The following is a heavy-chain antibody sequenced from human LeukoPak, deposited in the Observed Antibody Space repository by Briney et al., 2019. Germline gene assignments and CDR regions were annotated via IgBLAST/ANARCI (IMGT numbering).Heavy chain of an antibody. CDR2: ISGSGGST. J-gene: IGHJ4*02. Sequence: GGSLRLSCAASGFTFSSYAMSWVRQAPGKGLEWVSAISGSGGSTYYADSVKGRFTISRDNSKNTLYLQMNSLRAEDTAVYYCARDLESSNYAEFDYWGQGTLVTVSS. CDR1: GFTFSSYA. V-gene: IGHV3-23*01. D-gene: IGHD1-7*01. CDR3: ARDLESSNYAEFDY.